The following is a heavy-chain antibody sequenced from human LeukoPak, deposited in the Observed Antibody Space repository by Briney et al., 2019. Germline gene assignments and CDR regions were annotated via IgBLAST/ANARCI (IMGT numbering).Heavy chain of an antibody. CDR3: ARDEVHCSSTSCYSSGAFDI. CDR1: GFTFSSYS. J-gene: IGHJ3*02. CDR2: ISSSSSYI. Sequence: GGSLRLSCAASGFTFSSYSMNWVRQAPGKGLEWVSSISSSSSYIYYADSVKGRFTISRDNAKNSLYLQMNSLRAEDTAVYYCARDEVHCSSTSCYSSGAFDIWGQGTMVTVSS. D-gene: IGHD2-2*01. V-gene: IGHV3-21*01.